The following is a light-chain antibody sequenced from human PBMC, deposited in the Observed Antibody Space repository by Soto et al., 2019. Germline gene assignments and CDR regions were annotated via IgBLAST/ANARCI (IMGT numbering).Light chain of an antibody. CDR1: SSNIGAGYD. CDR2: GNK. CDR3: QSYDSSLSVSYV. Sequence: QSVLTQPPSVSGAPGQRVTIPCTASSSNIGAGYDVHWYQQRPGTAPKLLIYGNKNRPSGVPDRFSGSKSGTSASLAITGLQAEDEADYYCQSYDSSLSVSYVFGTGTKVTVL. J-gene: IGLJ1*01. V-gene: IGLV1-40*01.